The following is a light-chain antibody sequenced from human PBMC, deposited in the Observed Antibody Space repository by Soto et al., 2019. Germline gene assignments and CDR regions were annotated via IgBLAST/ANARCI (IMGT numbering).Light chain of an antibody. CDR1: HNIYYN. CDR2: RAS. V-gene: IGKV3-15*01. CDR3: LQYHNLWA. J-gene: IGKJ1*01. Sequence: SVFTRSPSTLSVSPGESATLSCRASHNIYYNVAWYQQRPGQAPRLLIYRASTRATGVPARFSGSGSGTEFTLTISSLQPEDFTVYSCLQYHNLWAFGQGTKVAIK.